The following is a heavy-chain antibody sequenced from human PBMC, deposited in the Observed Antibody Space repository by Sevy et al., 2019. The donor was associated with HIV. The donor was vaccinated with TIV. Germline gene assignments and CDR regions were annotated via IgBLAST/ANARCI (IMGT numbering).Heavy chain of an antibody. V-gene: IGHV1-18*01. CDR1: GYTFSSYG. CDR3: ARLDLSGSGWYGNGMDV. Sequence: ASVKVSCKASGYTFSSYGITWVRQAPGQGLEWMGWISTYNGDTNYAQKLQGRVTMTTDTSTSTAYMDLGSLGFDDTAVYYCARLDLSGSGWYGNGMDVWGQGTTVTVSS. D-gene: IGHD6-19*01. J-gene: IGHJ6*02. CDR2: ISTYNGDT.